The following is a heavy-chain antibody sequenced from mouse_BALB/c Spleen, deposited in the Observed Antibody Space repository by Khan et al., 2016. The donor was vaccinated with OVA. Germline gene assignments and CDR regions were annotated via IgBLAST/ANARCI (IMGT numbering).Heavy chain of an antibody. CDR1: GFNIQDYY. Sequence: VRLQQSGAELVRSGASVKLSCTFSGFNIQDYYMHWVKQRPEQGLEWIGWIDPENGDTEYAPKFQGKATMTADTSSNTAYLQLSSLTSEDTAVYYCNAFPDYYGRSWFAYWGQGTLVTVSA. J-gene: IGHJ3*01. D-gene: IGHD1-1*01. CDR3: NAFPDYYGRSWFAY. V-gene: IGHV14-4*02. CDR2: IDPENGDT.